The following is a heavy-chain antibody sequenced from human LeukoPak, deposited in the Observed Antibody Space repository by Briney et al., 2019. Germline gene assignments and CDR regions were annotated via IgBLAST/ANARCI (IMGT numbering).Heavy chain of an antibody. CDR3: ARDVGITVADSFDP. V-gene: IGHV1-18*01. CDR2: IHIYRGNT. Sequence: ASVKVSCKASGYTFTSYGISWVRQAPGQGLEWMGWIHIYRGNTNYAQKFQGRVTMTTDTSTSTVYMEVRGLRSDDTAMYYCARDVGITVADSFDPWGQRTLVTVSS. CDR1: GYTFTSYG. D-gene: IGHD6-13*01. J-gene: IGHJ5*02.